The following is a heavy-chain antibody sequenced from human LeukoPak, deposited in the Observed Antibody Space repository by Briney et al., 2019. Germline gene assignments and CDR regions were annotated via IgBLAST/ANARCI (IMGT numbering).Heavy chain of an antibody. D-gene: IGHD6-6*01. V-gene: IGHV1-2*02. CDR3: ARVPYSSSSGFYYYYYMDV. CDR1: GYTFTGYY. CDR2: INPNSGTT. J-gene: IGHJ6*03. Sequence: ASVKVSCKASGYTFTGYYIYWVRQAPGQGLEWMGWINPNSGTTNYEQKFQDRVTMTRDTSISTAYMDLSRLRSDDTAVYYCARVPYSSSSGFYYYYYMDVWGKGTTVTVSS.